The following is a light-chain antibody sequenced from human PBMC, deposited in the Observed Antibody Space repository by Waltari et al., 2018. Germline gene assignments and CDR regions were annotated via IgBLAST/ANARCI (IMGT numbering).Light chain of an antibody. J-gene: IGLJ1*01. CDR1: SSDVGSYNL. V-gene: IGLV2-23*02. Sequence: QAALTQSASVSGSPGQSITIACTGTSSDVGSYNLVSWYQHVPGKAPKLMISDVTKRPSGVSSRFSGSKSGNTASLTISGLQAEDEADYYCCSYAGSYSYVFGTGTKVTVL. CDR2: DVT. CDR3: CSYAGSYSYV.